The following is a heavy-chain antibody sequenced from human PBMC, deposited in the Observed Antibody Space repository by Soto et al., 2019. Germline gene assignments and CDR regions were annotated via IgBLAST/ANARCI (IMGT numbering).Heavy chain of an antibody. CDR1: GGSFSGYY. D-gene: IGHD2-2*01. CDR3: ARNDIAVVPAAMDY. CDR2: INHSGST. V-gene: IGHV4-34*01. J-gene: IGHJ4*02. Sequence: SETLSLTCAVYGGSFSGYYWSWIRQPPGKGLEWIGEINHSGSTNYNPSLKSRVTISVDTSKNQFSLKLSSVTAADTAVYYCARNDIAVVPAAMDYWGQGTLVTVSS.